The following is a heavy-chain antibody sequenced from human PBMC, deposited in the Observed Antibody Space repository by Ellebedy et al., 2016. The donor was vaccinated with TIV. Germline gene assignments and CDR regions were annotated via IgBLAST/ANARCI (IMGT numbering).Heavy chain of an antibody. Sequence: GGPLRLSCAASGFTFSSYAMSWVRQAPGKGLEWVSAISDSGGRAYYADSVKGRFTISRDSSKNTLYLQMNSLRAEDTAVYYCAKRMLAVAGGVDYWGQGTLVTVSS. V-gene: IGHV3-23*01. CDR1: GFTFSSYA. CDR2: ISDSGGRA. CDR3: AKRMLAVAGGVDY. D-gene: IGHD6-19*01. J-gene: IGHJ4*02.